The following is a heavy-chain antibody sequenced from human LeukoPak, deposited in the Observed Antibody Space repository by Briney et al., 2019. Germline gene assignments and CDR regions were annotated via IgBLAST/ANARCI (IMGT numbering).Heavy chain of an antibody. D-gene: IGHD2-21*02. V-gene: IGHV1-8*01. J-gene: IGHJ3*02. CDR2: MNPNSGNT. Sequence: ASVKVSCKASGYTFTSYDINWVRQATGQGLEWMGWMNPNSGNTGYAQKFQGRVTMTRNTSISTAYMELSSLRSEDTAVYYCARGIAYCGGDCSDAFDIWGQGTMVTVSS. CDR3: ARGIAYCGGDCSDAFDI. CDR1: GYTFTSYD.